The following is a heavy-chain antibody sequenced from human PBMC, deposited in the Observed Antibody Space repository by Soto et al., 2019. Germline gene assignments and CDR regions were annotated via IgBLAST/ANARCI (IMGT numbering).Heavy chain of an antibody. CDR2: SSYDGRET. D-gene: IGHD3-10*01. CDR3: ARDSGWPILNFGN. J-gene: IGHJ4*02. CDR1: DFDFSSYG. V-gene: IGHV3-30*03. Sequence: GGSLRRSCAASDFDFSSYGIHWVRQAPGKGLEWVAASSYDGRETFYADSAKGRFTVSKEMSKNTAFLQMNALRHEDTAVYFCARDSGWPILNFGNWGQGTAVTVSS.